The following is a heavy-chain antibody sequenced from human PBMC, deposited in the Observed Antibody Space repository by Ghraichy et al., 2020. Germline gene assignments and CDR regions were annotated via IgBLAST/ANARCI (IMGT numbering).Heavy chain of an antibody. J-gene: IGHJ4*02. CDR3: ARDTWLIPAAPYYFDY. V-gene: IGHV3-48*01. CDR2: ISGSRSTI. Sequence: GGSLRLSCAASGFTFSSYSMSWVRQAPGKGLEWISYISGSRSTIYYADSVKGRFTISRDNAENSLYLQMNSLRAEDTAVYYCARDTWLIPAAPYYFDYWGQGTPVTISS. D-gene: IGHD2-2*01. CDR1: GFTFSSYS.